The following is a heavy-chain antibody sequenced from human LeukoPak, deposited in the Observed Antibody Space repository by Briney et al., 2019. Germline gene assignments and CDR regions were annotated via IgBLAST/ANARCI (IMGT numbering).Heavy chain of an antibody. CDR1: GYTFTDYY. V-gene: IGHV1-2*02. J-gene: IGHJ4*02. D-gene: IGHD4-17*01. Sequence: GASVKVSCKASGYTFTDYYFDWVRQAPGQGLEWMGWINPKSGGTHYAQNFQDRVTMTRDTSINTVYLDLNRLRSDDTAVYYCARTLTTATWDFWGQGTLVTVSS. CDR3: ARTLTTATWDF. CDR2: INPKSGGT.